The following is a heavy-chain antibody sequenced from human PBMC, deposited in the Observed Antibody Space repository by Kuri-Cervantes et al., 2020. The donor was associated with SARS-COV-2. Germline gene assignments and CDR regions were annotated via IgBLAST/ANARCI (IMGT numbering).Heavy chain of an antibody. CDR1: GYSFTSYW. V-gene: IGHV5-51*01. Sequence: KVSCKGSGYSFTSYWIGWVRQMPGKGLEWMGIIYPGDSDTRYSPSFQGQVTISADKSISTAYLQWSSLKASDTAMYYCARLGYCNSTSCYNRAFDIWGQGTMVTVSS. CDR3: ARLGYCNSTSCYNRAFDI. CDR2: IYPGDSDT. D-gene: IGHD2-2*02. J-gene: IGHJ3*02.